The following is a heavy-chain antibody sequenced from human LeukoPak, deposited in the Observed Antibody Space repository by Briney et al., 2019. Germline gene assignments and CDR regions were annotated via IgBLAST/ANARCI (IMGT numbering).Heavy chain of an antibody. V-gene: IGHV3-23*01. CDR2: ISGSGDST. D-gene: IGHD6-19*01. J-gene: IGHJ4*02. CDR1: GFTFSSYA. Sequence: GGSLRLSCTASGFTFSSYAMSWVRQAPGKGLQWVSAISGSGDSTYYADSVKGRFTVFRDNSKTTLFLQMSSLRAEDTAVYYCAKEPYGIAVAGVDHFDYWGQGTLVTVSS. CDR3: AKEPYGIAVAGVDHFDY.